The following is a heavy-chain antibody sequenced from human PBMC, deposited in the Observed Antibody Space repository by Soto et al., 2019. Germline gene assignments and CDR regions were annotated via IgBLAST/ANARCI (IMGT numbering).Heavy chain of an antibody. V-gene: IGHV4-4*02. CDR2: IYHSGST. J-gene: IGHJ4*02. CDR1: GGSISSSNW. CDR3: ARLRGDSSGYYSFDY. Sequence: SETLSLTCAVSGGSISSSNWWSWVRQPPGKGLEWIGEIYHSGSTNYNPSLKSRVTISVDKSKNQFSLKLSSVTAADTAVYYCARLRGDSSGYYSFDYWGQVTLVTVSS. D-gene: IGHD3-22*01.